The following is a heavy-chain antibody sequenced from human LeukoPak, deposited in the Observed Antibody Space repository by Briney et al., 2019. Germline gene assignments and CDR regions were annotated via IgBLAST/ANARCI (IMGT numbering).Heavy chain of an antibody. CDR1: GFTFSSYG. Sequence: GGSLRLSCAAPGFTFSSYGMHWFRQAPGKGLEWVAFIRYDGSNKYYADSVKGRFTISRDNAKNSLYLQMNSLRAEDTAVYYCARGYCSSTSCPPEGYYYYYMDVWGKGTTVTVSS. D-gene: IGHD2-2*01. V-gene: IGHV3-30*02. CDR2: IRYDGSNK. J-gene: IGHJ6*03. CDR3: ARGYCSSTSCPPEGYYYYYMDV.